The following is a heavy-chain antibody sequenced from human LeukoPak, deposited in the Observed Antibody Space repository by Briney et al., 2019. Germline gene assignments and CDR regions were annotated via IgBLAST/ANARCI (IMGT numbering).Heavy chain of an antibody. V-gene: IGHV4-59*08. CDR1: GGSISSYY. D-gene: IGHD5-18*01. CDR2: IYYSGST. Sequence: KSSETLSLTRTVSGGSISSYYWSWIRQPPGKGLEWIGYIYYSGSTNYNPSLKSRLTISADTSKNQFSLKLSSVTAADTAVYFCARHEGYSYAFAYWGQGTLVTVSS. CDR3: ARHEGYSYAFAY. J-gene: IGHJ4*02.